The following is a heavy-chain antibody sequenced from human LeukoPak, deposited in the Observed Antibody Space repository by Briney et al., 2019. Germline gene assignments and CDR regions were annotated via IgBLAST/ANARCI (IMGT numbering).Heavy chain of an antibody. V-gene: IGHV3-66*01. CDR3: ARGHNFGRLHPFDY. D-gene: IGHD3-9*01. CDR1: GFTVSSNY. CDR2: TYSGGST. Sequence: GGSLRLSCAASGFTVSSNYMSWVRQAPGKGLEWVSVTYSGGSTYYADSVKGRFTISRDNSKNTLYLQMNSLRAEDTAVYYCARGHNFGRLHPFDYWGQGTLVTVSS. J-gene: IGHJ4*02.